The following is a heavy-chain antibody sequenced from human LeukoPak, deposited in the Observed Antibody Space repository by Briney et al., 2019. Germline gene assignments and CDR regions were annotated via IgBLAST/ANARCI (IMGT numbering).Heavy chain of an antibody. CDR1: GYTFTSYG. D-gene: IGHD6-19*01. Sequence: GASVKVSCKASGYTFTSYGISWVRQAPGQGLEWMGWISAYNGNTNYAQKLQGRVTMTTDTSTSTAYMELRSLRSEDTAVYYCARAADSGGWYSYYYYMDVWGKGTTVTVSS. CDR2: ISAYNGNT. CDR3: ARAADSGGWYSYYYYMDV. J-gene: IGHJ6*03. V-gene: IGHV1-18*01.